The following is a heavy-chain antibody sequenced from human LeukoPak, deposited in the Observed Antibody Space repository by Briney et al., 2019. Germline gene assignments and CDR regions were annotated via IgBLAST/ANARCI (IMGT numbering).Heavy chain of an antibody. CDR1: GGSISSGGYY. D-gene: IGHD3-9*01. CDR2: IYYSGST. V-gene: IGHV4-31*03. J-gene: IGHJ5*02. Sequence: PSQTLSLTCTVSGGSISSGGYYWSWIRQHPGKGLEWIGYIYYSGSTHYNPSLKSRVTISVDTSKDQFSLKLSSVTAADTAVYYCARDMTDWWFDPWGQGTLVTVSS. CDR3: ARDMTDWWFDP.